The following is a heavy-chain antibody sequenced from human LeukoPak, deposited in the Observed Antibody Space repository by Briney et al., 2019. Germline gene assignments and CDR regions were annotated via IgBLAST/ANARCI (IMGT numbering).Heavy chain of an antibody. J-gene: IGHJ6*03. CDR2: ISAYNGNT. D-gene: IGHD3-10*01. Sequence: GASVKVSCKASGYTFTSYGISWVRQAPGQGLEWMGWISAYNGNTNYAQMLQGRVTMTTDTSTSTAYMELRSLRSDDTAVYYCARVILWFGESHYYMDVWGKGTTVTVSS. V-gene: IGHV1-18*01. CDR3: ARVILWFGESHYYMDV. CDR1: GYTFTSYG.